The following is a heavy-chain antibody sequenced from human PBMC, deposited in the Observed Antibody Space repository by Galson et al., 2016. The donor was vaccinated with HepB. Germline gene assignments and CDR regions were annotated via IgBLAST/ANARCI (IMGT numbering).Heavy chain of an antibody. CDR2: MNPDSGDT. CDR3: ARGVTAVYYDSGTAEAFDI. D-gene: IGHD3-10*01. CDR1: GYTFTSYD. J-gene: IGHJ3*02. Sequence: SVKVSCKASGYTFTSYDIKWARQAPGQGLEWMGWMNPDSGDTGYAQKFQGRLTMTRSTSTRTAYMELSSLRSEDTAMYYCARGVTAVYYDSGTAEAFDIWGQGTMVTVAS. V-gene: IGHV1-8*01.